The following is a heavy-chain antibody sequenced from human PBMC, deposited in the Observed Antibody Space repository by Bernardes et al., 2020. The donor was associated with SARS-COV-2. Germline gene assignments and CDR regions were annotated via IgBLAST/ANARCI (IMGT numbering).Heavy chain of an antibody. D-gene: IGHD3-22*01. V-gene: IGHV1-2*02. Sequence: ASVKVSCKASGYTFTGYYMHWVRQAPGQGLEWMGWFNPNSGGTNYAQKFQGRVTMTRDTSISTAYMELSRRRSDDTAVYYCARNHYYDSRGHYYGMDVWGQGTTGTGSS. CDR1: GYTFTGYY. CDR3: ARNHYYDSRGHYYGMDV. J-gene: IGHJ6*02. CDR2: FNPNSGGT.